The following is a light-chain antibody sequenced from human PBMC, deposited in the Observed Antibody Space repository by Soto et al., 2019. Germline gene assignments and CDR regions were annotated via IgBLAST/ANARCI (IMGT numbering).Light chain of an antibody. Sequence: DLQMTQSPSSLSASVGDRVTITCRASQGISNYLAWYQQKPGKVPKLLIYAASTLQSGVPSRFSGSGSGSDFTLTISSLQPEDVANYYCQKYNSAPRTFGQGTKVEIK. J-gene: IGKJ1*01. V-gene: IGKV1-27*01. CDR1: QGISNY. CDR3: QKYNSAPRT. CDR2: AAS.